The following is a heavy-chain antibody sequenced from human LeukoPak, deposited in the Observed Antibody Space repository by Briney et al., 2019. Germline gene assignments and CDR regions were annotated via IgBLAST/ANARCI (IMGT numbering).Heavy chain of an antibody. CDR3: ATKKYSGSFYAF. CDR2: IKPNSGDT. V-gene: IGHV1-2*02. Sequence: ASVKVSCKASGYSSTDYYIYWVRQAPGQGLEWMGWIKPNSGDTNYVQKFEGRVTMTRDMSIGTAYMELSSLRSDDTAVYYCATKKYSGSFYAFWGQGTLVTVSS. CDR1: GYSSTDYY. J-gene: IGHJ4*02. D-gene: IGHD1-26*01.